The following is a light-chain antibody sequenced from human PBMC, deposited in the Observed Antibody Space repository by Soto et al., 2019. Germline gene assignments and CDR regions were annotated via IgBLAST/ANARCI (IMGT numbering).Light chain of an antibody. J-gene: IGKJ5*01. Sequence: EIVFTQSPATLSLSPGERATLSCRASPSATTSLAWYQQKPGQAPRLLIYDASNRATGVPARFSGSGSGTDFTLTISSLEPEEFAVYYCQQRSNWLFGQGTLLEIK. V-gene: IGKV3-11*01. CDR3: QQRSNWL. CDR2: DAS. CDR1: PSATTS.